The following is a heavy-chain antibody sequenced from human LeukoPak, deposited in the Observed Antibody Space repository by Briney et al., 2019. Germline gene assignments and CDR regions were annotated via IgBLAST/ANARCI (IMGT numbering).Heavy chain of an antibody. J-gene: IGHJ3*02. CDR2: IYSGGST. D-gene: IGHD2-15*01. CDR1: GFTVSSNY. CDR3: ARRSGYSHDAFDI. Sequence: GGSLRLSCAASGFTVSSNYMSWVRQAPGKGLEWVSVIYSGGSTYYADSVKGRFTISRDNSKNTLYLQMNSLRAEDTAVYYCARRSGYSHDAFDIWGQGAMVTVSS. V-gene: IGHV3-66*01.